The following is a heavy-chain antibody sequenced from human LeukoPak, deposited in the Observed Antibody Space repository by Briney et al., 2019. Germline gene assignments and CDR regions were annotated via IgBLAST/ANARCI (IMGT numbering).Heavy chain of an antibody. Sequence: PSETLSLTCTVSSGSISSYYWSWIRQPAGKGLEWIGRIYTSGSTYYNPSLKSRVTISVDRSKNQFSLKLSSVTAADTAVYYCARSGYSGYDYDYWGQGTLVTVSS. D-gene: IGHD5-12*01. CDR2: IYTSGST. V-gene: IGHV4-4*07. J-gene: IGHJ4*02. CDR1: SGSISSYY. CDR3: ARSGYSGYDYDY.